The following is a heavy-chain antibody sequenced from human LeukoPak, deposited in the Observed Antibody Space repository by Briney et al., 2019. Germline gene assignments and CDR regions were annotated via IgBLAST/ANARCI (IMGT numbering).Heavy chain of an antibody. CDR2: ISAYNGNT. D-gene: IGHD6-19*01. Sequence: ASVKVSCKASGYTFTSYGISWVRQAPGQGLEWMGWISAYNGNTNYAQKLQGRVTMTTDTSTSTAYMELRSLRSEDTAVYYCARTPEGVAGSTYYYYYYMDVWGKGTTVTVSS. CDR3: ARTPEGVAGSTYYYYYYMDV. J-gene: IGHJ6*03. CDR1: GYTFTSYG. V-gene: IGHV1-18*01.